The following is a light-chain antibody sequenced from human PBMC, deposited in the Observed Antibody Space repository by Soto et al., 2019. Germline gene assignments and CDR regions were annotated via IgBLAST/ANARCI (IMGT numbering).Light chain of an antibody. V-gene: IGLV2-14*01. CDR2: EVS. CDR3: SSYTSSSTLVL. J-gene: IGLJ2*01. CDR1: SSDVGGYNY. Sequence: QSVLTQPASVSGSPGQSITISCTGTSSDVGGYNYVSWYQQHPGKAPKLMIYEVSNRPSGISNRFSGSKSGNTASLTISGLQAEDEDDYHCSSYTSSSTLVLFGGGTKLTVL.